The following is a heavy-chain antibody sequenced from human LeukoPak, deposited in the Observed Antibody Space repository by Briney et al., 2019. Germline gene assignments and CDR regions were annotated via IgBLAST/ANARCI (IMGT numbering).Heavy chain of an antibody. CDR2: ITGNSNYI. CDR3: ARDRVSGSGSIDY. CDR1: GFTFSIYS. V-gene: IGHV3-21*01. D-gene: IGHD3-10*01. Sequence: GGSLRLSCAASGFTFSIYSINWVRQAPGKGLEWVSFITGNSNYIYYADSVKGRFTISRDNAKNSLYLQMNSLRVEDTAVYYCARDRVSGSGSIDYWGQGTLVTVPS. J-gene: IGHJ4*02.